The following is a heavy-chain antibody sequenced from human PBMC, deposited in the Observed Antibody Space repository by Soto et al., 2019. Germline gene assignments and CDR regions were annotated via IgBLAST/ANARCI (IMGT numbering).Heavy chain of an antibody. V-gene: IGHV4-34*01. J-gene: IGHJ4*02. CDR2: INHSGST. Sequence: SETLSLTCAVYGGSFSGYYWSWIRQPPGKGLEWIGEINHSGSTNYNPSLKSRVTISVDTSKNQFSLKLSSVTAADTAVYYCARFVRTVTTGNIDYWGQGTLVTV. CDR1: GGSFSGYY. D-gene: IGHD4-17*01. CDR3: ARFVRTVTTGNIDY.